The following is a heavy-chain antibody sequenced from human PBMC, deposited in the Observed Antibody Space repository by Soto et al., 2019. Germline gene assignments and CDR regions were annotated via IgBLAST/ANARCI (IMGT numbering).Heavy chain of an antibody. Sequence: SETLSLTCTVSGGSISSGDYYWSWIRQPPGKGLEWIGYIYYTGSTYYNPSLKSRLTISVDASKNQFSLKLTSVTAADTAVYFCARYQKGPFDYWGQGTLVTVSS. CDR3: ARYQKGPFDY. V-gene: IGHV4-30-4*01. CDR2: IYYTGST. D-gene: IGHD2-2*01. J-gene: IGHJ4*02. CDR1: GGSISSGDYY.